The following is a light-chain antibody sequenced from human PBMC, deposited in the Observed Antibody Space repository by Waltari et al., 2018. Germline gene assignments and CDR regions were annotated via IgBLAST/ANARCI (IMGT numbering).Light chain of an antibody. CDR2: QDS. V-gene: IGLV3-1*01. J-gene: IGLJ1*01. CDR3: QTWDNTTV. CDR1: KLEDQY. Sequence: SYELTQPPSVSVSPGQAATLSCSAPKLEDQYVCWYQQKPGQSPVLVMYQDSTRPSGIPERFSGSNSGDTATLTISGTQTLDEADYFCQTWDNTTVFGSGTRVTVL.